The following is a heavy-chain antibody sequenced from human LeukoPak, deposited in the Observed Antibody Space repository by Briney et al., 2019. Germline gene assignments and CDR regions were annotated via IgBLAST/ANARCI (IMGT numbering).Heavy chain of an antibody. CDR1: GFTFSSYG. Sequence: GGSLRLSCAASGFTFSSYGMHWVRQPPGKGLEWVAVISFDGSNKYYADSVKGRFTISRDNSNNTLYLQMNSLRAEDTAVYYCALQPLGATVDFSVDYWGQGTLVSVSS. CDR3: ALQPLGATVDFSVDY. J-gene: IGHJ4*02. CDR2: ISFDGSNK. D-gene: IGHD1-26*01. V-gene: IGHV3-30*03.